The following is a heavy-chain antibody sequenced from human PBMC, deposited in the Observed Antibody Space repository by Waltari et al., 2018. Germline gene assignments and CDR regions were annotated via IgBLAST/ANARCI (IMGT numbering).Heavy chain of an antibody. Sequence: EEQLVESGGGLVQPGDSLRLPCAASGFTFSSFWMNWVRQAPGTGPLWVSRISTDASDTTYADSVKGRFTISRDNARNTLYLQMNRLRAEDTAVYFCARVSRRTYRSPVPGRHYYYGMDVWGQGTTVTVSS. V-gene: IGHV3-74*03. J-gene: IGHJ6*02. CDR3: ARVSRRTYRSPVPGRHYYYGMDV. CDR1: GFTFSSFW. D-gene: IGHD1-1*01. CDR2: ISTDASDT.